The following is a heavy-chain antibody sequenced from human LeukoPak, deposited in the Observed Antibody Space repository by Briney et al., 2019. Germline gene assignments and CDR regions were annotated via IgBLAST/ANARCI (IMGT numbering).Heavy chain of an antibody. J-gene: IGHJ4*02. Sequence: SETLSPTCTVSGGSISSGSYYWSWIRQPAGKGLEWIGRIYTSGSTNYNPSLKSRVTISVDTSKNQFSLKLSSVTAADTAVYYCARGTYGSGSRYGHDYWGQGTLVTVSS. D-gene: IGHD3-10*01. CDR2: IYTSGST. CDR3: ARGTYGSGSRYGHDY. CDR1: GGSISSGSYY. V-gene: IGHV4-61*02.